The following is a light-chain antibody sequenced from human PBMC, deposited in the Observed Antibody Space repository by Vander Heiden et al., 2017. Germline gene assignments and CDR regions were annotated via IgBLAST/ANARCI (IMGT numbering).Light chain of an antibody. CDR2: AAS. Sequence: DIQMTQSPCSLSASVGDRVTITCRASQSISSYLNWYQQKPGKVPKLLIYAASSLQSGVPSRFSGSGSGTDFTLTISSLQPEDFATYYCQQCDSAPDVTFGHGTKVDIK. CDR1: QSISSY. CDR3: QQCDSAPDVT. J-gene: IGKJ3*01. V-gene: IGKV1-39*01.